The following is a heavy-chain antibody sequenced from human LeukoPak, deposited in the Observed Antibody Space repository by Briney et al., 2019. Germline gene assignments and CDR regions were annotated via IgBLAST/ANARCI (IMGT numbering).Heavy chain of an antibody. Sequence: ASVKVSCKASGHTFTNYGISWVRQAPGQGLEWMGWISAYNGNTNYAQNLQGRVTMTTDTSTSTAYMELRSLRSDNTAVYYCAKNTGVLWFGKLPSNNWFDPGGKGPLFTVSS. CDR3: AKNTGVLWFGKLPSNNWFDP. CDR2: ISAYNGNT. V-gene: IGHV1-18*01. CDR1: GHTFTNYG. D-gene: IGHD3-10*01. J-gene: IGHJ5*02.